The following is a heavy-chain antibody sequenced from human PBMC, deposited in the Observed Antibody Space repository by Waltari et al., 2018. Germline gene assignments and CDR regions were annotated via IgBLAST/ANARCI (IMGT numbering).Heavy chain of an antibody. CDR1: GGSSSLGDYY. CDR3: ARAIAAPPTFDY. CDR2: IYYSGST. Sequence: QVQLQESGPGLVKPSQTLSLTCTVSGGSSSLGDYYWSWILQPPGKGREWIGYIYYSGSTYYNPSLKSRVTISVDTSKNQFSLKLSSVTAADTAVYYCARAIAAPPTFDYWGQGTLVTVSS. J-gene: IGHJ4*02. V-gene: IGHV4-30-4*08. D-gene: IGHD6-6*01.